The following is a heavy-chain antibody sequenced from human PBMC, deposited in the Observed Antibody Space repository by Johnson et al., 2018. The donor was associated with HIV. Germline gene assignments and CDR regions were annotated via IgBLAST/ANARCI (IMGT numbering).Heavy chain of an antibody. CDR3: ARARDRSSSRDAFDI. CDR2: ISYDGSNK. J-gene: IGHJ3*02. D-gene: IGHD6-13*01. Sequence: QMQLVESGGGVVQPGRSLRLSCAASGFTFSSYAMHWVRQAPGKGLEWVAVISYDGSNKYYADSVKGRFTISRDNSKNTLSLQMNSLSAEDTAVYYCARARDRSSSRDAFDIWGQGTMVTVSS. CDR1: GFTFSSYA. V-gene: IGHV3-30-3*01.